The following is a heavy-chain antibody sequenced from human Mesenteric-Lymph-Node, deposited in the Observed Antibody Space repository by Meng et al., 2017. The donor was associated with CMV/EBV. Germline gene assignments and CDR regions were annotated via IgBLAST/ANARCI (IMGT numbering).Heavy chain of an antibody. CDR2: MNPNSGNT. J-gene: IGHJ6*02. D-gene: IGHD4-11*01. V-gene: IGHV1-8*03. Sequence: ASVKVSCKASGYTFTSYDINWVRQATGQGLEWMGWMNPNSGNTGYAQKFQGRVTITRNTSISTAYMELSSLRPEDTAVYYCARAGAAKPLTTSYGMDVWGQGTTVTVSS. CDR3: ARAGAAKPLTTSYGMDV. CDR1: GYTFTSYD.